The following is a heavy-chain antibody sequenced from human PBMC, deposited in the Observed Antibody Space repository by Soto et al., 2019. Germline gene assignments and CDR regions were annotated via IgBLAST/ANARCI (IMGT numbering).Heavy chain of an antibody. CDR1: GFSLSTSGVG. J-gene: IGHJ5*02. D-gene: IGHD4-17*01. Sequence: SGPTLVNPTQTLTLTCTFSGFSLSTSGVGVGWIRQPPGKALEWLALIYWDDDKRYSPSLKSRLTITKDTSKNQVVLTMTNMDPVDTATYYCAHRQQSPMTTVSYNWFDPWGQGTLVTVSS. V-gene: IGHV2-5*02. CDR3: AHRQQSPMTTVSYNWFDP. CDR2: IYWDDDK.